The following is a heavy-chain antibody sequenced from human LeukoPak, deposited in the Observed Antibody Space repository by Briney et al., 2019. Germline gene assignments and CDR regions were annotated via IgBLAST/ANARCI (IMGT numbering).Heavy chain of an antibody. V-gene: IGHV3-23*01. Sequence: GGSLRLSCAASGFTFSSYAMSWVRQAPGKGLEWVSAISGSGGSTYYADSVKGRFTISRDNSKNTLYLQMNSLRAEDTAVYYCANLILPGSELLVHMDVWGKGTTVTVSS. D-gene: IGHD3-3*01. CDR3: ANLILPGSELLVHMDV. CDR2: ISGSGGST. J-gene: IGHJ6*03. CDR1: GFTFSSYA.